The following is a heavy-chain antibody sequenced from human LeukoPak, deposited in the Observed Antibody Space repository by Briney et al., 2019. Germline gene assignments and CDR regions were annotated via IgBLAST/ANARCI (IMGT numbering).Heavy chain of an antibody. V-gene: IGHV3-23*01. CDR1: GFTFSSYA. CDR3: AKGRRGYSYGYPYYYYYYYMDV. Sequence: GGPLRLSCAASGFTFSSYAMSWVRQAPGKGLEWVSAIGGSGGSTYYADSVKGRFTISRDNSKNTLYLQMNSLRAEDTAVYYCAKGRRGYSYGYPYYYYYYYMDVWGKGTTVTVSS. D-gene: IGHD5-18*01. J-gene: IGHJ6*03. CDR2: IGGSGGST.